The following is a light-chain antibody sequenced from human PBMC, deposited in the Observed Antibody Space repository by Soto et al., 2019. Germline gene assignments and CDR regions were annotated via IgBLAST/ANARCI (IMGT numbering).Light chain of an antibody. CDR2: EVN. Sequence: QSALTQPASVSGSPGQSITVSCTGTSSDIGTYNYVSWYQQHPGKAPKVIIYEVNNRPSGVSNRFSGSKSGNTASLTISGLQAEDEADYYCASFTTSSTRLFGTGTKLTVL. CDR3: ASFTTSSTRL. CDR1: SSDIGTYNY. J-gene: IGLJ1*01. V-gene: IGLV2-14*01.